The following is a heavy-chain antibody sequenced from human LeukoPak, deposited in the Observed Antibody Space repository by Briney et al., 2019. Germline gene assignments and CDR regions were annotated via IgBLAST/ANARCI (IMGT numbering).Heavy chain of an antibody. CDR2: IYYSGTT. V-gene: IGHV4-39*01. Sequence: SETLSLTCTVSGGFISSNSAYWSWIRQPPGKALEWIGNIYYSGTTYYNPSLQSRVTMSVDMSNNQFSLKLSSVTAADTAVYYCARHVGRAGDEPYFDYWGQGALVTVSS. CDR1: GGFISSNSAY. CDR3: ARHVGRAGDEPYFDY. J-gene: IGHJ4*02. D-gene: IGHD4-17*01.